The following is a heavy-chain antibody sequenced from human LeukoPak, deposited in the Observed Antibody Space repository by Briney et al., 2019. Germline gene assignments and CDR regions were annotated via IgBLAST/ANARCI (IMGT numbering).Heavy chain of an antibody. CDR2: IRYDGSNK. D-gene: IGHD2-15*01. CDR3: AKVAVSGGRAYRVGLGY. J-gene: IGHJ4*02. CDR1: GFTFSSYG. Sequence: GGSLRLSCAASGFTFSSYGMHWVRQAPGKGLEWVAFIRYDGSNKYYADSVKGRFTISRDNSKNTLYLQMNSLRAEDTAVYYCAKVAVSGGRAYRVGLGYWGQGTLVTVSS. V-gene: IGHV3-30*02.